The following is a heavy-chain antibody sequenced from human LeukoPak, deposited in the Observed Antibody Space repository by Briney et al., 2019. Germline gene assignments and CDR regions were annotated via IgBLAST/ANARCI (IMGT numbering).Heavy chain of an antibody. CDR1: GGSISSYY. V-gene: IGHV4-4*07. CDR2: IYTSGST. D-gene: IGHD3-3*01. CDR3: ARDGIFGVVNPFDY. J-gene: IGHJ4*02. Sequence: SETLSLTCTVSGGSISSYYWSWIRQPAGKGLEWIGRIYTSGSTNYNPSLKSRVTMSVDTSKNQFSLKLSSVTAADTAVYYCARDGIFGVVNPFDYWGQGTLVTVSS.